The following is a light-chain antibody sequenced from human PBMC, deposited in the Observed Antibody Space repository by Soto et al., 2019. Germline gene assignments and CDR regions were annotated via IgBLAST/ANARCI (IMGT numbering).Light chain of an antibody. CDR2: WAS. CDR1: QSVLYSSNNENY. CDR3: QQYHSSPVT. Sequence: DIVMTQSPDSLAVSLGERATINCKSSQSVLYSSNNENYLAWYQQKPGQPPKLLIYWASTRESGVPDRFSGSWSGTDFTLTISSLQAEDVAVYYCQQYHSSPVTFGQGTKLEIK. J-gene: IGKJ2*01. V-gene: IGKV4-1*01.